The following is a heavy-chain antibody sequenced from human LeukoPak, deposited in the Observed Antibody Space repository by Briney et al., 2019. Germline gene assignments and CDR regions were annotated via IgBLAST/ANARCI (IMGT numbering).Heavy chain of an antibody. CDR3: ARGLGRELDGAFDI. J-gene: IGHJ3*02. V-gene: IGHV3-53*01. CDR1: GFTVSSNY. D-gene: IGHD3-10*01. Sequence: AGSLRLSCAASGFTVSSNYMSWVRQAPGKGLEWVSAIYSGGRTYYADSLKGRFTISRDNSRNTLYLQMNSLRAEDTAVYYCARGLGRELDGAFDIWGQRTMDTVSS. CDR2: IYSGGRT.